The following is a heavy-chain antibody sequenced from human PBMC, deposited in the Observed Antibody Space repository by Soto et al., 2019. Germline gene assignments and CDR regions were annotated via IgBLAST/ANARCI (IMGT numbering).Heavy chain of an antibody. CDR2: IIPIFGTA. V-gene: IGHV1-69*13. Sequence: ASVWVSCKTSGGTFSSYAISWVRQAPGQGLEWMGRIIPIFGTANYAQKFQGRVTITADESTSTAYMELSSLRSEDTAVYYCAREGGYCSGGSCFSLPRDYGMDVSG. J-gene: IGHJ6*02. D-gene: IGHD2-15*01. CDR3: AREGGYCSGGSCFSLPRDYGMDV. CDR1: GGTFSSYA.